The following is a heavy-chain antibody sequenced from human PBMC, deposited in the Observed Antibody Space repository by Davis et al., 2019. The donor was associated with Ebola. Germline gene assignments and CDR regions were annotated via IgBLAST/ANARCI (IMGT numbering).Heavy chain of an antibody. D-gene: IGHD4-17*01. V-gene: IGHV4-30-4*07. CDR3: ARARTTVTTRIFDY. Sequence: SETLSLTCAVSGGSISSGGYSWSWIRQPPGKGLEWIGYIYYSGSTYYNPSLKSRVTISVDTSKNQFSLKLSSVTAADTAVYYCARARTTVTTRIFDYWGQGTLVTVSS. CDR1: GGSISSGGYS. J-gene: IGHJ4*02. CDR2: IYYSGST.